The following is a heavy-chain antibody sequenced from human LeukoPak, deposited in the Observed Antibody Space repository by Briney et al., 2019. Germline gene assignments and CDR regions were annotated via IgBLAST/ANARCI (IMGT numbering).Heavy chain of an antibody. CDR1: GFTFDDYA. V-gene: IGHV3-48*02. CDR3: ARVWGLAVAGGEIEY. CDR2: ISSSGTTI. D-gene: IGHD6-13*01. J-gene: IGHJ4*02. Sequence: GGSLRLSCAVSGFTFDDYAMHWVRQAPGKGLEWVSYISSSGTTIYYADSVKGRFTISRDNAKNSLYLQMNSLRDEDTAVYYCARVWGLAVAGGEIEYWGQGTLVTVSS.